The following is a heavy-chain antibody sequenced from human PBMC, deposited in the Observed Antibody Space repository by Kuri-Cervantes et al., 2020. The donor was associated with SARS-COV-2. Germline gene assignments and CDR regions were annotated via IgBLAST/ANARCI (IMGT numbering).Heavy chain of an antibody. J-gene: IGHJ5*02. CDR3: ARDLGANSSGWYLFAWFDP. Sequence: SETLSLTCAVYGGSFSGYYWSWIRQPPGKGLEWIGEINHSGSTNYNPSLKSRVTISVDTSKNQFSLKLSSVTAADTAVYYCARDLGANSSGWYLFAWFDPRGQGTLVTVSS. CDR2: INHSGST. V-gene: IGHV4-34*01. D-gene: IGHD6-19*01. CDR1: GGSFSGYY.